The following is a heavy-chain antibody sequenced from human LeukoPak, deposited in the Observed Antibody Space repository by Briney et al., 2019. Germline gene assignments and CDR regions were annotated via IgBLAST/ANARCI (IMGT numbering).Heavy chain of an antibody. V-gene: IGHV4-39*07. CDR2: IYYSGST. CDR1: GGSVSSSRFH. CDR3: ARDCITMGPPTRKGGCWFDP. Sequence: SETLSLTCTLSGGSVSSSRFHWGWIRQPPGKGLEWIGNIYYSGSTSYKPSLKSRVTMSLDTSKNQFSLKLSSVTAADTAVYYCARDCITMGPPTRKGGCWFDPWGQGTLVTVSS. J-gene: IGHJ5*02. D-gene: IGHD3-10*01.